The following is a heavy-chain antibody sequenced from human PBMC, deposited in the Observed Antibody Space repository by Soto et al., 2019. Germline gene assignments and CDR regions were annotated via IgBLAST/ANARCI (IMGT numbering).Heavy chain of an antibody. CDR2: IIPIFGTA. D-gene: IGHD3-3*01. CDR3: ARDSQRITIFGVVISYYYGMDV. Sequence: ASVKVSCKASGGTFSSYAISWVRQAPGQGLEWMGGIIPIFGTANYAQKFQGRVTITADESTSTAYMELSSLRSEDTAVYYCARDSQRITIFGVVISYYYGMDVWGQGPTVTVSS. J-gene: IGHJ6*01. V-gene: IGHV1-69*13. CDR1: GGTFSSYA.